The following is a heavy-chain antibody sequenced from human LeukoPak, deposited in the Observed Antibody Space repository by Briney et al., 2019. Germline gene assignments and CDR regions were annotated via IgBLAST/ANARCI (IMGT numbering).Heavy chain of an antibody. CDR1: GFTVSGNY. CDR2: INWNGGST. D-gene: IGHD3-10*02. J-gene: IGHJ6*04. Sequence: PGGSLRLSCAVSGFTVSGNYMSWVRQAPGKGLEWVSGINWNGGSTGYADSVKGRFTISRDNAKNSLYLQMNSLRAEDTAVYYCAELGITMIGGVWGKGTTVTISS. CDR3: AELGITMIGGV. V-gene: IGHV3-20*04.